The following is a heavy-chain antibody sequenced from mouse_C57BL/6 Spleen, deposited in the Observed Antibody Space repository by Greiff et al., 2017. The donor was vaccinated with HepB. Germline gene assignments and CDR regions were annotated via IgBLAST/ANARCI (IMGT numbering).Heavy chain of an antibody. CDR1: GFTFSDYY. CDR3: ASYSNFVGYYAMDY. Sequence: EVKLVESEGGLVQPGSSMKFSCTASGFTFSDYYMAWVRQVPEKGLEWVANINYDGSSTYYLDSLKSRFIISRDNAKNILYLQMSSLKSEDTATYYCASYSNFVGYYAMDYWGQGTSVTVSS. J-gene: IGHJ4*01. D-gene: IGHD2-5*01. V-gene: IGHV5-16*01. CDR2: INYDGSST.